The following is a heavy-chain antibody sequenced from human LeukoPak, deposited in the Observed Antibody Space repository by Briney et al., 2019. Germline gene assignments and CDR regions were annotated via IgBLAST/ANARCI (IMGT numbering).Heavy chain of an antibody. D-gene: IGHD3-16*02. Sequence: KPSETLSLTCTVSGGSISSYYWSWIRQPPGKGLEWIGYIYYSGSTNYNPSLKSRVTISVDTSKNQFSLKLSSVTAADTAVYYCARYRYYYYYMDVWGKGTTVTVSS. V-gene: IGHV4-59*01. CDR3: ARYRYYYYYMDV. J-gene: IGHJ6*03. CDR2: IYYSGST. CDR1: GGSISSYY.